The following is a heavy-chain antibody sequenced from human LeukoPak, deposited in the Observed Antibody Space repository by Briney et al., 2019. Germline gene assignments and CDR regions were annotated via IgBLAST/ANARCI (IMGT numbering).Heavy chain of an antibody. J-gene: IGHJ3*02. Sequence: GGSLRLSCAASGFTFSSYAMGWVRQAPGKGLEWVSAISGSGGSTYYADSVKGRFTISRDNSKNTLYLQMNSLRAEDTAVYYCAKGSYSSSREGHGAFDIWGQGTMVTVSS. CDR3: AKGSYSSSREGHGAFDI. D-gene: IGHD6-13*01. CDR1: GFTFSSYA. V-gene: IGHV3-23*01. CDR2: ISGSGGST.